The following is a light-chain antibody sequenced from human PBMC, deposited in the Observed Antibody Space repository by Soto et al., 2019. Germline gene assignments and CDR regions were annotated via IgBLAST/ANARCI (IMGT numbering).Light chain of an antibody. V-gene: IGLV2-23*02. CDR1: SGDVGGYNL. CDR3: CSYAGNSEV. Sequence: QSALTQPASVSGSPGQPITIPCTGTSGDVGGYNLVSWYQQHPGKAPKLMIYEVTERPSGVSNRFSGSKSGNTASLTISGLQPDDEADYYCCSYAGNSEVFGTGTKLTVL. CDR2: EVT. J-gene: IGLJ1*01.